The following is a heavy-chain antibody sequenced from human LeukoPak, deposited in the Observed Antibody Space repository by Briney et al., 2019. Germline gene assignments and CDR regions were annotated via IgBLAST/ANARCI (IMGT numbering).Heavy chain of an antibody. J-gene: IGHJ4*02. V-gene: IGHV3-23*01. CDR3: AHISSSWPDY. Sequence: GGSLRLPCAASGFTFSSYAMSWVRQAPGKGLEWVSAISGSGGSTYYADSVKGRFTISRDNSKNTLYLQMNSLRAEDTAVYYCAHISSSWPDYWGRGTLVTVSS. CDR1: GFTFSSYA. D-gene: IGHD6-13*01. CDR2: ISGSGGST.